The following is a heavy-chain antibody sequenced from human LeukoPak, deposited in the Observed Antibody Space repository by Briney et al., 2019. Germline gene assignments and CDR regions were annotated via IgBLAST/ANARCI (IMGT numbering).Heavy chain of an antibody. D-gene: IGHD2-15*01. CDR1: GFTLSNAW. V-gene: IGHV3-15*01. Sequence: GGSLRLSCAASGFTLSNAWMSWVRQAPGKGLEWVGRIKSKTDGGTTDYAAPVKGRFTISRDDSKNTLYLQMNSLKTEDTAVYYCTTVFKVVVAATDAFDIWGQGTMVTVSS. CDR3: TTVFKVVVAATDAFDI. CDR2: IKSKTDGGTT. J-gene: IGHJ3*02.